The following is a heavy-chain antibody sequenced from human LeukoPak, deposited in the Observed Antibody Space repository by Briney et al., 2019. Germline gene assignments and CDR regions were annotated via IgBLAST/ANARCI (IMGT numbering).Heavy chain of an antibody. J-gene: IGHJ6*03. CDR3: ARARVPTALSAGCMDV. CDR1: GGSISSGGYS. V-gene: IGHV4-30-2*01. Sequence: PSQTLSLTCAVSGGSISSGGYSWSWIRQPPGKGLEWIGYIYYIGSPSYSPSLKSRVTISADRSMNQFSLKVNSVTAADTAVYFCARARVPTALSAGCMDVWGKGTTVTVSS. CDR2: IYYIGSP. D-gene: IGHD2-21*02.